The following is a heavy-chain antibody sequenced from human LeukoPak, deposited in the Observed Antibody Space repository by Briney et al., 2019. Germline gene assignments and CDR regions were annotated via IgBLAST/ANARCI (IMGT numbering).Heavy chain of an antibody. CDR1: GFTFSSYS. J-gene: IGHJ4*02. D-gene: IGHD5-12*01. CDR3: ARPPSGWLRFPFDY. Sequence: PGGSLRLSCAASGFTFSSYSMNWVRQAPGKGLEWVSSISSSSSYIYYADSVKGRFTISRDNAKNSLYLQMNSLRAEDTAVYYCARPPSGWLRFPFDYWGQGTLVTVSS. V-gene: IGHV3-21*01. CDR2: ISSSSSYI.